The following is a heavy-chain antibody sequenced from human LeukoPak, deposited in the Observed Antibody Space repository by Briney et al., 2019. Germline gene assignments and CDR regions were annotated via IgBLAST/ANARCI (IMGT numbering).Heavy chain of an antibody. Sequence: PGGSLRLSCEVSGFTFSDYAMHWVRQAPGKGLEWVSLISYDGSNKYYADSVKGRFTISRDNSKNTLYLQMNTLRSEDTAVYYCAIYLGYRNVHPFEFWGQGTLVTVSS. CDR2: ISYDGSNK. D-gene: IGHD5-18*01. V-gene: IGHV3-30*04. CDR1: GFTFSDYA. J-gene: IGHJ4*02. CDR3: AIYLGYRNVHPFEF.